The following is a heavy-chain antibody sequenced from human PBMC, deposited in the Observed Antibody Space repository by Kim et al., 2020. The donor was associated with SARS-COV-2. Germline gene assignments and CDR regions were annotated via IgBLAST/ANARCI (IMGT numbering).Heavy chain of an antibody. CDR3: AKDPAVGAATFDY. CDR2: ISHSGDST. J-gene: IGHJ4*02. CDR1: GFTFSSYA. Sequence: GSLRLSCAASGFTFSSYAMSWVRQAPGKGLEWVSVISHSGDSTYYADSVKGRFTISRDNSKNTLYLQMNSLRAEDTAVYYCAKDPAVGAATFDYWGQGTLVTVSS. D-gene: IGHD1-26*01. V-gene: IGHV3-23*01.